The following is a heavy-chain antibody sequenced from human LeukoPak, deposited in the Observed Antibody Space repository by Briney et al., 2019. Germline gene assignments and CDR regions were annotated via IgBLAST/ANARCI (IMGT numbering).Heavy chain of an antibody. CDR2: INPSGGST. CDR3: AKGWKPYYGSGTTHPDYYYGMDV. J-gene: IGHJ6*02. D-gene: IGHD3-10*01. Sequence: ASVKVSCKASGYTFTSYYMHWVRQAPGQGLEWMGIINPSGGSTSYARKFQGRVTMTRDTSTSTVYMELSSLRSEDTAVYYCAKGWKPYYGSGTTHPDYYYGMDVWGQGTTVTVSS. V-gene: IGHV1-46*01. CDR1: GYTFTSYY.